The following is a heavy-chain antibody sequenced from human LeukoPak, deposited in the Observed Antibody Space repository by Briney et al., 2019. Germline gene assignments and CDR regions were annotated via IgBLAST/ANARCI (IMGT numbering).Heavy chain of an antibody. CDR2: IKQDGSEK. CDR3: ASDTNYGFWSGYYPFDY. Sequence: GGSLRLSCAASGFTFSSYWMSWVRQAPGKGLEWVANIKQDGSEKYYVDSVKGRFTISRDNAKNSLYLQMNSLRAEDTAVYYCASDTNYGFWSGYYPFDYWGQGTQVTVSS. J-gene: IGHJ4*02. CDR1: GFTFSSYW. D-gene: IGHD3-3*01. V-gene: IGHV3-7*01.